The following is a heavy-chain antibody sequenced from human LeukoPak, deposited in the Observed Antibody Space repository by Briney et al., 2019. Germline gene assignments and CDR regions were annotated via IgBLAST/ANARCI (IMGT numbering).Heavy chain of an antibody. CDR2: INSDGSST. CDR3: ALAGYSSSWYVGSDYYYYYGMDV. J-gene: IGHJ6*02. Sequence: SGGSLRLSCAASGFTFSSYWMHWVRQAPGKGLVWVSRINSDGSSTSYADSVKGRFTISRDNAKNTLYLQMNSLRAEDTAVYYCALAGYSSSWYVGSDYYYYYGMDVWGQGTTVTVSS. D-gene: IGHD6-13*01. V-gene: IGHV3-74*01. CDR1: GFTFSSYW.